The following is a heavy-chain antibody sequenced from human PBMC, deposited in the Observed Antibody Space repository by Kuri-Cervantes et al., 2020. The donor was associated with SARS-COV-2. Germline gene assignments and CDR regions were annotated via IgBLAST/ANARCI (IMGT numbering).Heavy chain of an antibody. J-gene: IGHJ3*02. Sequence: SETLSLTCAVYGGSFSGYYWSWIRQPPGKELEWIGEINHSGSTNYNPSLKSRVTVSVDTSKNQFSLKLSSVTAADTAVYYCARVGRGISPFVEAFDIWGQGTMVTVSS. CDR2: INHSGST. CDR1: GGSFSGYY. D-gene: IGHD3-10*01. CDR3: ARVGRGISPFVEAFDI. V-gene: IGHV4-34*01.